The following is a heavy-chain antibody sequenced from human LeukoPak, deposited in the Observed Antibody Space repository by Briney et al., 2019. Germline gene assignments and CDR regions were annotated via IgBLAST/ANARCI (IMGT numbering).Heavy chain of an antibody. J-gene: IGHJ3*02. CDR1: SGSISSSSYY. CDR3: ARGPYSYDSSGAFDI. CDR2: IYYSGST. Sequence: ASETLSLTCTVSSGSISSSSYYWGWIRQAPGKGLEWLGSIYYSGSTYYNPSLKSRVTISVDTSKNQFSLKLSSVTAAGTAVYFCARGPYSYDSSGAFDIWGQGTMVTVSS. V-gene: IGHV4-39*07. D-gene: IGHD3-22*01.